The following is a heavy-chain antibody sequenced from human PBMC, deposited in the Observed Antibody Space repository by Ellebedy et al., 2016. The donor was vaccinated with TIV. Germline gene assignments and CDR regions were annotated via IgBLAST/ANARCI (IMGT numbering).Heavy chain of an antibody. Sequence: GESLQISXAASGFTFSSYWMHWVRQAPGKGLVWLSRINSDGSTTTYADSVKGRFTISRDNAKNTLFLQMNSLRAEDTAVYYCARLNWGPTRDYWGQGTLVTVSS. D-gene: IGHD3-16*01. V-gene: IGHV3-74*01. J-gene: IGHJ4*02. CDR3: ARLNWGPTRDY. CDR1: GFTFSSYW. CDR2: INSDGSTT.